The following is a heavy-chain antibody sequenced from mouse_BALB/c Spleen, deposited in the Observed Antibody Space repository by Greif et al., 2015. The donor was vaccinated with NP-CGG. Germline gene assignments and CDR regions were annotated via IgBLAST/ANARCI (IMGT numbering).Heavy chain of an antibody. J-gene: IGHJ2*01. CDR1: GYTFISYF. V-gene: IGHV1S81*02. CDR3: TRGRRRDSDF. CDR2: INPSNGGA. D-gene: IGHD1-2*01. Sequence: VHLVESGAELVKPGASVKLSCKASGYTFISYFMYWVKQRPGQGLEWIGEINPSNGGANLNEKFKSKATLTVDKSSSTAYMQLSSLTSEDSAVYFCTRGRRRDSDFWGQGTTLTVSS.